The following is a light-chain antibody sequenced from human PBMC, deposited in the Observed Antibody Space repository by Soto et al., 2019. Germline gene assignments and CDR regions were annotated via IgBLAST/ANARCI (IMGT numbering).Light chain of an antibody. CDR1: QSIDSW. Sequence: IQMTQSPSTLSASLGDIVTITFRAIQSIDSWLAWYQHKPGKAPKLLIFKASTLETGVPSRFSGSGSGTEFTLTISSLQPDDFATYYCQQYSIYWTFGQGTKVDIK. V-gene: IGKV1-5*03. CDR3: QQYSIYWT. J-gene: IGKJ1*01. CDR2: KAS.